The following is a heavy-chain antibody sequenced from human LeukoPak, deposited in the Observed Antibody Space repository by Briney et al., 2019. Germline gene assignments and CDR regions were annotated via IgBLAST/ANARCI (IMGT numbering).Heavy chain of an antibody. CDR1: GGSFSGYY. CDR2: INHSGST. CDR3: ARVFGVIDAFDI. J-gene: IGHJ3*02. Sequence: PSETLSLTCAVYGGSFSGYYWSWIRQPPGKGLEWIGEINHSGSTNYSPSLKSRVTISVDTSKNQFSLKLSSVTAADTAVYYCARVFGVIDAFDIWGQGTMVTVSS. V-gene: IGHV4-34*01. D-gene: IGHD3-3*01.